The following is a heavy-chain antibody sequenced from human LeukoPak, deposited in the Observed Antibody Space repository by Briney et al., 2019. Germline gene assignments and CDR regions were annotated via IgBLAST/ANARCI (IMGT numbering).Heavy chain of an antibody. CDR1: GYAFTGYY. CDR3: ARDYCGGDCFPDY. Sequence: AASVKVSCKASGYAFTGYYVHWVRPAPGQGLEWMGRINPNSGDTNYAQKFQGRVTMTRDTSISTAYMELSRLRSDDTAVYYCARDYCGGDCFPDYWGQGTLVTVSS. D-gene: IGHD2-21*02. CDR2: INPNSGDT. J-gene: IGHJ4*02. V-gene: IGHV1-2*06.